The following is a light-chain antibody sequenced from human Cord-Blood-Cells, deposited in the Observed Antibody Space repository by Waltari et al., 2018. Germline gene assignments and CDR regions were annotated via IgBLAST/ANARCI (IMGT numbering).Light chain of an antibody. V-gene: IGLV2-23*01. CDR1: SSDVGSYNI. CDR2: EGS. J-gene: IGLJ2*01. CDR3: CSYAGSSTLV. Sequence: QSALTQPASVSGSPGQSITISCTGTSSDVGSYNIFSWYQQHPGKAPKLIIYEGSKRPSGVSNRFSGSKSGNTASLTISGLQAEDEADYYCCSYAGSSTLVFGGGTKLTVL.